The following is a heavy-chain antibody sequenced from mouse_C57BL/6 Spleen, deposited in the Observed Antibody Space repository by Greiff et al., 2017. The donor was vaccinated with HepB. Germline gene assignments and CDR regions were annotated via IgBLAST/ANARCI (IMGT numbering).Heavy chain of an antibody. J-gene: IGHJ4*01. V-gene: IGHV1-31*01. CDR2: IYPYNGVS. Sequence: VQLKESGPELVKPGASVKISCKASGYSFTGYYMHWVKQSHGNILDWIGYIYPYNGVSSYNQKFKGKATLTVDKSSSTAYMELRSLTSEDSAVYYCARTYYDYDGGYYYAMDYWGQGTSVTVSS. D-gene: IGHD2-4*01. CDR1: GYSFTGYY. CDR3: ARTYYDYDGGYYYAMDY.